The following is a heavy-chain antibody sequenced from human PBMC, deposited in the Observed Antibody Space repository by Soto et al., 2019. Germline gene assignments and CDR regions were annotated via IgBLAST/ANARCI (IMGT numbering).Heavy chain of an antibody. CDR1: GFTFSSYA. D-gene: IGHD5-12*01. V-gene: IGHV3-30-3*01. Sequence: SLRLSCAASGFTFSSYAMHWVRQAPGKGLEWVAVISYDGSNKYYADSVKGRFTISRDNSKNTLYLQMNSLRAEDTAVYYCARDGAVEMATIPARYWGQGTLVTVSS. J-gene: IGHJ4*02. CDR2: ISYDGSNK. CDR3: ARDGAVEMATIPARY.